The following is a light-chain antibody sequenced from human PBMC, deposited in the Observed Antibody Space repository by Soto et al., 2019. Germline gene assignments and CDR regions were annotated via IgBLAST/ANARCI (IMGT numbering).Light chain of an antibody. CDR3: SSYTSSSLV. Sequence: QSVLTQPASVSGSPGQSITISCTVTSSDVGAYNYVSWYQQHPGKAPKLMIYEVSNRPSGVSNRFSGSKSGNRASLTISGLQAEDEADYYCSSYTSSSLVFGGGTQLTVL. V-gene: IGLV2-14*01. CDR1: SSDVGAYNY. J-gene: IGLJ3*02. CDR2: EVS.